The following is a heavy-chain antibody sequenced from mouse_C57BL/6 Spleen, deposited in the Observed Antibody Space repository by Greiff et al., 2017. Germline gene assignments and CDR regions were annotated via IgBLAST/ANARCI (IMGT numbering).Heavy chain of an antibody. CDR3: TSFITVVAKGFAY. D-gene: IGHD1-1*01. V-gene: IGHV1-5*01. CDR1: GYTFTSYW. CDR2: IYPGNSDT. J-gene: IGHJ3*01. Sequence: VQLQQSGTVLARPGASVKMSCKTSGYTFTSYWMHWVKQRPGQGLEWIGAIYPGNSDTSYNQKFKGKAKLTAVTSASTAYMELSSLTNAYSAVYYCTSFITVVAKGFAYWGQGTLVTVSA.